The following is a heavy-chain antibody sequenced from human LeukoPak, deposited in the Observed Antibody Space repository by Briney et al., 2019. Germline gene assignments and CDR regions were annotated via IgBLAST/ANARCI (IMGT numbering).Heavy chain of an antibody. CDR1: GGSISGYY. Sequence: SETLSLTCTVSGGSISGYYWSWGRQSPAKGLEWICYIHYSVSTTYNPSLTSRVTISVDTFKNQFSLKLTSVTDAETAVYYCARDLSNHDTSTGFCYYSGMDVWGKGTTVTVSS. CDR2: IHYSVST. V-gene: IGHV4-59*01. J-gene: IGHJ6*04. CDR3: ARDLSNHDTSTGFCYYSGMDV. D-gene: IGHD3-9*01.